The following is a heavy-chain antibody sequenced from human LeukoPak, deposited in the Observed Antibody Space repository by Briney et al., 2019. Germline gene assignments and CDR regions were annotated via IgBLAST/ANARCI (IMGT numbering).Heavy chain of an antibody. CDR1: GFTFSSYA. Sequence: GGSLRLSCAASGFTFSSYAMSWIRQAPGKGLEWVALISYDGSNKYYADSVKGRFTISRDNSKNTLYLQVNSLRAEGTAVYYCARDRRGGYCSGNTCYSGFDYWGQGTLVTVSS. J-gene: IGHJ4*02. CDR2: ISYDGSNK. CDR3: ARDRRGGYCSGNTCYSGFDY. V-gene: IGHV3-30-3*01. D-gene: IGHD2-15*01.